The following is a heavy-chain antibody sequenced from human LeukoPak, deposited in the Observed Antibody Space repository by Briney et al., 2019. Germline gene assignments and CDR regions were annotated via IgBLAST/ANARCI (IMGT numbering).Heavy chain of an antibody. D-gene: IGHD2-2*02. CDR1: GGSISSSSYY. CDR2: IYYSGST. J-gene: IGHJ4*02. CDR3: AYTSPFDY. V-gene: IGHV4-39*01. Sequence: SETLSLTCTVSGGSISSSSYYWGWIRQPPGKGLEWIGSIYYSGSTYYNPSLKSRVTISVDTSKNQFSLKLSSVTAADTAVYYCAYTSPFDYWGRGTLVTVSS.